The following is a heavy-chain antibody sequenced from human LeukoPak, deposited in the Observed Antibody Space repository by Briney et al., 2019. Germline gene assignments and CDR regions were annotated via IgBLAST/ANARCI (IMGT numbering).Heavy chain of an antibody. V-gene: IGHV4-38-2*01. J-gene: IGHJ4*02. CDR2: IYHSGST. D-gene: IGHD3-16*01. Sequence: SETLSLTCAVSGYSISSGYYWGWIRQPPGKGLEWIGSIYHSGSTYYNPSLKSRVTISVDTSKNQFSLKLSSVTAADTAVYYCARGLRKSLDYWGQGTLVTVSS. CDR3: ARGLRKSLDY. CDR1: GYSISSGYY.